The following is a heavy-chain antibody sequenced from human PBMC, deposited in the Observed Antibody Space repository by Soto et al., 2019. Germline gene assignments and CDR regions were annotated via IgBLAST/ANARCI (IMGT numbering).Heavy chain of an antibody. Sequence: QVQLVESGGGVVQPGRSLRLSCAASGFTFSSYGMHWVRQAPGKGLEWVAVISYDGSKKYYADSVKGRFTISRDNYKNTMYLQMNSLRAEDTAVYYPTRRRGYYGMDVWGQGTPVTVSS. CDR3: TRRRGYYGMDV. CDR1: GFTFSSYG. CDR2: ISYDGSKK. V-gene: IGHV3-30*03. J-gene: IGHJ6*02.